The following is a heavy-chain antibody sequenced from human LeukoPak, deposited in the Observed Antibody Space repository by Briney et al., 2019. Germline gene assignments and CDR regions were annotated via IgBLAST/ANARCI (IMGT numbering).Heavy chain of an antibody. V-gene: IGHV3-48*03. CDR1: GFTFSDYE. Sequence: PGGSLRLSCAASGFTFSDYEMNWVRQGPGKGLEWVSYISGGGSTVYYADSVKGRFTISRDNAKNSLYLQMNSLRAEDTAVYYCATRHDYWGQGTLVTVSS. CDR2: ISGGGSTV. CDR3: ATRHDY. J-gene: IGHJ4*02.